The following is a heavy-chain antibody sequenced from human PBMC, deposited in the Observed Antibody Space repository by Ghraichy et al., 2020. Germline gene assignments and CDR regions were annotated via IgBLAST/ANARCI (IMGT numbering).Heavy chain of an antibody. V-gene: IGHV3-74*01. Sequence: LSLTCEASGFSFNNYWMHWVRQAPGKGLVWVSRINSVESTTTHADSVKGRFTISRDNAKNTLYLQMSSLRAEDTGVYYCARGWYYGMDVWGQGTTVTVSS. D-gene: IGHD6-19*01. J-gene: IGHJ6*02. CDR1: GFSFNNYW. CDR2: INSVESTT. CDR3: ARGWYYGMDV.